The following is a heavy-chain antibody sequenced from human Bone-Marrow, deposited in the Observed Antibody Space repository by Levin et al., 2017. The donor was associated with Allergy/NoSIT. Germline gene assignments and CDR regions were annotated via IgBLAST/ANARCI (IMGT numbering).Heavy chain of an antibody. Sequence: SETLSLTCTVSGGSISSDNYYWSWIRQHPGKGLEWIGYIHHSGRAFYNPSLKSRVTISVDTSKNQFSLRLYSVTAADTAMYYCAREIIKVVQGWYGFDIWGQGTVVTVSS. CDR3: AREIIKVVQGWYGFDI. CDR2: IHHSGRA. D-gene: IGHD3-10*01. J-gene: IGHJ3*02. CDR1: GGSISSDNYY. V-gene: IGHV4-31*03.